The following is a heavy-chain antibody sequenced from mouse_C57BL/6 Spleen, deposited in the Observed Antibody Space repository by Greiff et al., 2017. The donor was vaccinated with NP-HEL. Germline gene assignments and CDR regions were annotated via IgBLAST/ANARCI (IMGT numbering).Heavy chain of an antibody. J-gene: IGHJ1*03. Sequence: QVQLQQSGAELARPGASVKMSCKASGYTFTSYTMHWVKQRPGQGLEWIGYINPSSGSTKYTQKFKDKATLTADKSSSTAYMQLSSLTSEDSAVYYCARSGYYGSSPWYFDVWGTGTTVTVSS. CDR1: GYTFTSYT. D-gene: IGHD1-1*01. CDR3: ARSGYYGSSPWYFDV. CDR2: INPSSGST. V-gene: IGHV1-4*01.